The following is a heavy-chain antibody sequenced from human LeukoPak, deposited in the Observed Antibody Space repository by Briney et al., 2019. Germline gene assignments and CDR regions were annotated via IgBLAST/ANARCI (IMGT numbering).Heavy chain of an antibody. CDR1: GGTFTSYA. Sequence: GASVKVSCKASGGTFTSYAMSWVRQAPGQGLEWMGWINTNTGNPTYARGFTGRFAFSLDTSVSTAYLQISSLKADDTAVYYCARRGYSYGYYWFDPWGQGTLVTVSS. D-gene: IGHD5-18*01. CDR3: ARRGYSYGYYWFDP. J-gene: IGHJ5*02. CDR2: INTNTGNP. V-gene: IGHV7-4-1*02.